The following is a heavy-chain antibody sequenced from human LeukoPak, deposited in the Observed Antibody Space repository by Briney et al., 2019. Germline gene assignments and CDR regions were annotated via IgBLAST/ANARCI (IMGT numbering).Heavy chain of an antibody. V-gene: IGHV4-4*07. D-gene: IGHD3-9*01. J-gene: IGHJ3*02. CDR2: IYTSGST. CDR3: ARCLIILTGYSPGAFDI. Sequence: PSETLSLTCTVSGGSISSYYWSWIRQPAGKGLEWIWRIYTSGSTNYNPSLKSRVTMSVDTSKNQFSLKLSSVTAADTAVYYCARCLIILTGYSPGAFDIWGQGTMVTVSS. CDR1: GGSISSYY.